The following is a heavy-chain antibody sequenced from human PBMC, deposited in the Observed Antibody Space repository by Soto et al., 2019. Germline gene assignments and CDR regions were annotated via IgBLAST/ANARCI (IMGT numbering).Heavy chain of an antibody. CDR3: ARGNSPAGLDV. CDR2: LSTSGSTM. D-gene: IGHD6-13*01. J-gene: IGHJ6*02. V-gene: IGHV3-48*03. Sequence: EVQLVESGGGFVQPGGSLRLSCTASGFTFSNYEMTWVRQAPGKGLEWVSYLSTSGSTMYYADSVKGRFTISRDNAKNSLFLQMNSLRAEDTAVYYCARGNSPAGLDVWGQGTTVTVSS. CDR1: GFTFSNYE.